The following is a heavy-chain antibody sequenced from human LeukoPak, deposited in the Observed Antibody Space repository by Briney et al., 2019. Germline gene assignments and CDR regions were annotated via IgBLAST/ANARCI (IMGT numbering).Heavy chain of an antibody. CDR2: IYSGGST. CDR3: ARDSTVGYYYGMDV. J-gene: IGHJ6*02. CDR1: GFTVSSNY. D-gene: IGHD4-17*01. V-gene: IGHV3-53*04. Sequence: GGSLRLSCAASGFTVSSNYMSWVRQAPGKGLEWVSVIYSGGSTYYADSVKGRFTISRHNSKNTLYLQMNNLRAEDTAVYYCARDSTVGYYYGMDVWGQGTTVTVSS.